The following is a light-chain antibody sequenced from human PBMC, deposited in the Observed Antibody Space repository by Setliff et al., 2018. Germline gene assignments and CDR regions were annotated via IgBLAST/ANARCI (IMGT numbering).Light chain of an antibody. J-gene: IGLJ1*01. CDR1: RSDFCSYDY. CDR3: SSYTGSDTIV. V-gene: IGLV2-14*03. CDR2: EVT. Sequence: QPALTQPSSVSASPLQSISISCSGTRSDFCSYDYVSWYQQHPGKAPKVLIYEVTNRPSGVSDRFSGSKSGNTASLSISGLQAEDEADYYCSSYTGSDTIVFGTGTKVTVL.